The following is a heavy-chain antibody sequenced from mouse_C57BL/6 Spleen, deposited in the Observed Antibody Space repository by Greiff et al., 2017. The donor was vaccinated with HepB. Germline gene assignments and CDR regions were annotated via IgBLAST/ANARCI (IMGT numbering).Heavy chain of an antibody. J-gene: IGHJ4*01. CDR3: ARGGLRRLYYYAMDY. Sequence: QVQLQQPGTELVKPGASVKLSCKASGYTFTSYWMHWVKQRPGQGLEWIGNINPSNGGTNYNEKFKSKATLTVDKSSSTAYMQLSSLTSEDSAVYYCARGGLRRLYYYAMDYWGQGTSVTVSS. CDR1: GYTFTSYW. CDR2: INPSNGGT. D-gene: IGHD2-4*01. V-gene: IGHV1-53*01.